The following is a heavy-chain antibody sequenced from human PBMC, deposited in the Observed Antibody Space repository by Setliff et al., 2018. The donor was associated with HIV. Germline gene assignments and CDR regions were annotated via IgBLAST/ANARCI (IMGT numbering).Heavy chain of an antibody. Sequence: PGGSLRLSCAASGFTFSSYGMHWVRQAPGKGLEWVAVIWSDGNNKYYADSVKGRFTISRDNSKSTLYLQMNSLRAEDSAVYYCAREVAADGTYFDYWGQGALVTVSS. V-gene: IGHV3-33*01. J-gene: IGHJ4*01. D-gene: IGHD6-13*01. CDR3: AREVAADGTYFDY. CDR1: GFTFSSYG. CDR2: IWSDGNNK.